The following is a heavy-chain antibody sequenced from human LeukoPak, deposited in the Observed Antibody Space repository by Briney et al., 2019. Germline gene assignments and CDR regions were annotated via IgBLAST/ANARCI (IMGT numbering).Heavy chain of an antibody. CDR3: VGWGLSETYVILDY. CDR2: INHTGST. Sequence: SETLSLTCAIYGGSFSGYYWTWIRQPPGKGLEWIGEINHTGSTNYNPSLKSRVTISVDTSKNQFSLRLSSVTAADTAVYYCVGWGLSETYVILDYWGQGTLVTVSS. D-gene: IGHD3-10*01. CDR1: GGSFSGYY. J-gene: IGHJ4*02. V-gene: IGHV4-34*01.